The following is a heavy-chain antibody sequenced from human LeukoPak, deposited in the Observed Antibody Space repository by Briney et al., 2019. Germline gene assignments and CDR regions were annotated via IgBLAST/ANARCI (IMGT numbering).Heavy chain of an antibody. CDR1: GGSFSGYY. Sequence: PSETLSLTCAVYGGSFSGYYWSWIRQPAGKGLEWIGRIYTSGSTNYNPSLKSRVTMSVDTSKNQFSLKLSSVTAADTAVYYCARADYYDSSGYYYNWGQGTLVTVSS. D-gene: IGHD3-22*01. CDR2: IYTSGST. CDR3: ARADYYDSSGYYYN. J-gene: IGHJ4*02. V-gene: IGHV4-59*10.